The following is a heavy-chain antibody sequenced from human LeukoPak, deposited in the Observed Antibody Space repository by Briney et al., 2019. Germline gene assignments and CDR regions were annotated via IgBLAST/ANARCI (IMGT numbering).Heavy chain of an antibody. V-gene: IGHV1-18*01. J-gene: IGHJ6*02. CDR1: GYTFTSYG. Sequence: ASVKVSCKASGYTFTSYGISWVRQAPGQGLEWMGWISAYNGNTNYAQKLQGRVTMTTDTSTSTAYMELRSLRSDDTAVYYCARGSPVLRYFDWLDYYYGMDVWGQGTTVTVS. CDR2: ISAYNGNT. D-gene: IGHD3-9*01. CDR3: ARGSPVLRYFDWLDYYYGMDV.